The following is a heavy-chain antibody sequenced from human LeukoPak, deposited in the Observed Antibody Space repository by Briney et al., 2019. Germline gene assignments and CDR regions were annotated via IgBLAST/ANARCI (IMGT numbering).Heavy chain of an antibody. CDR1: GDSVSSNSAA. V-gene: IGHV6-1*01. D-gene: IGHD3-10*01. Sequence: SQTLSLTCAISGDSVSSNSAAWNWIRQSPSRDLEWLGRTYYRSKWYNDYAVSVKSRITINPDTSKNQFSLQLNSVTPEDTAVYYCARDYYGSGSRGVWFDPWGQGTLVTVSS. J-gene: IGHJ5*02. CDR2: TYYRSKWYN. CDR3: ARDYYGSGSRGVWFDP.